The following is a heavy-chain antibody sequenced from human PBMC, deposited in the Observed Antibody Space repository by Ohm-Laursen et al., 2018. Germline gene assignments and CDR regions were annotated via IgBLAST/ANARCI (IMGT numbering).Heavy chain of an antibody. CDR3: ATAGPYSGDDY. J-gene: IGHJ4*02. V-gene: IGHV3-53*01. CDR1: GFTVNNNY. Sequence: SLRLSCTASGFTVNNNYMSWVRQAPGKGLEWVSVIHSGGNTYYVDSVKGRFTISRDNSKNTLYLQMNSLRDKDTAVYYCATAGPYSGDDYWGQGTLVNVSS. D-gene: IGHD6-25*01. CDR2: IHSGGNT.